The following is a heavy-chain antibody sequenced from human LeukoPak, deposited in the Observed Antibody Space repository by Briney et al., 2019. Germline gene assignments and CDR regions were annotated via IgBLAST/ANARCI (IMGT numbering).Heavy chain of an antibody. CDR2: INHSGSA. J-gene: IGHJ6*03. V-gene: IGHV4-34*01. Sequence: SETLSLTCVVYGGTFSDYYWSWVRQPPGKGLEWIGEINHSGSAKYNPSFKSRVTMSIHTSNNQFSLKLSSVTAADTAVYYCARDEYNSGWYGEAYYYYMDVWGKGTTVTVSS. CDR3: ARDEYNSGWYGEAYYYYMDV. CDR1: GGTFSDYY. D-gene: IGHD6-19*01.